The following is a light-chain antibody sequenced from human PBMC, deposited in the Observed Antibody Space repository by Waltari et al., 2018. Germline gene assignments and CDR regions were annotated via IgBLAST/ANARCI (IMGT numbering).Light chain of an antibody. J-gene: IGKJ5*01. Sequence: DIQLTQSTSLVSASIGDRVTMTCRASQAIGSALGWYRQKPGKAPELLIYGTSTLQAGVPLSFSGSGSGTEFTLTISYLLPEDFATYYCHQINSHPQTFGQVTRLETK. CDR1: QAIGSA. CDR2: GTS. CDR3: HQINSHPQT. V-gene: IGKV1-9*01.